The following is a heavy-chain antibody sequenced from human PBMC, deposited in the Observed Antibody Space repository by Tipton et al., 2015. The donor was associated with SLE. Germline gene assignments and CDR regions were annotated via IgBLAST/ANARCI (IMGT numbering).Heavy chain of an antibody. CDR3: ARSYANLYYFDY. CDR2: IYYSGST. CDR1: GGSFSGYY. J-gene: IGHJ4*02. Sequence: TLSLTCAVYGGSFSGYYWSWIRQPPGKGLEWIGYIYYSGSTNYNPSLKSRVTISVDTSKNQFSLKLSSVTAADTAVYYCARSYANLYYFDYWGQGTLVTVSS. V-gene: IGHV4-59*08. D-gene: IGHD1-26*01.